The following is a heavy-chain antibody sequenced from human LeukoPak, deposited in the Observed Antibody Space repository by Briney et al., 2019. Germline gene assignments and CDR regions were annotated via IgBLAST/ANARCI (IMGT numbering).Heavy chain of an antibody. CDR3: ARDYYDSSGYYLPFDY. D-gene: IGHD3-22*01. CDR1: GFTFSSYA. CDR2: ISCDGSNK. V-gene: IGHV3-30-3*01. J-gene: IGHJ4*02. Sequence: GGSLRLSCAASGFTFSSYAMHWVRQAPGKGLEWVAVISCDGSNKYYADSVKGRFTISRDNSKNTLYLQMNSLRAEDTAVYYCARDYYDSSGYYLPFDYWGQGTLVTVSS.